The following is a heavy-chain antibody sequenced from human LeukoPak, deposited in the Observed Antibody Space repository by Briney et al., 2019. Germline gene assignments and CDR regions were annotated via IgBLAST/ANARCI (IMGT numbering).Heavy chain of an antibody. CDR1: GFTFSSDG. CDR3: AKDPLPLLGMIVVVIAYYFDY. Sequence: GGPLRLSCAASGFTFSSDGMHWVRQAPGKGLEWVAFIRYDGSNKYYADFVKGRFTISRDNSTNTLYLQMNSLRAEDTAVYYCAKDPLPLLGMIVVVIAYYFDYWGQGTLVTVSS. D-gene: IGHD3-22*01. V-gene: IGHV3-30*02. CDR2: IRYDGSNK. J-gene: IGHJ4*02.